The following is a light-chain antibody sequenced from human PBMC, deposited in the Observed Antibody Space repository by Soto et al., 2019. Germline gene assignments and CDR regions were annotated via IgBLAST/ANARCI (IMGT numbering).Light chain of an antibody. Sequence: IQMTQSPSSLTASVGDRVTITGRASQSISSYLNWYQQKPGKAPKLMXYAASSLQSGVPSRFSGSGSGTDLTLTISSLQTEDFANYYCQQSYSTPPWTFGQGTKVDIK. CDR3: QQSYSTPPWT. CDR1: QSISSY. V-gene: IGKV1-39*01. J-gene: IGKJ1*01. CDR2: AAS.